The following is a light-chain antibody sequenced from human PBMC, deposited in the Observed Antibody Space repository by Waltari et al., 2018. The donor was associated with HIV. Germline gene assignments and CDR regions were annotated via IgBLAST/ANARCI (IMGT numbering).Light chain of an antibody. CDR3: VAWDDSLRGVL. J-gene: IGLJ2*01. CDR1: TSNFGSNY. Sequence: SVLTQPPSASGTPGQRVTISCSGSTSNFGSNYVFWYQHSPGTAPKLLVHRNNQRPSGVPDRFSGSTSGTSASLAISGLRSEDEADYYCVAWDDSLRGVLFGGGTKVAVL. V-gene: IGLV1-47*01. CDR2: RNN.